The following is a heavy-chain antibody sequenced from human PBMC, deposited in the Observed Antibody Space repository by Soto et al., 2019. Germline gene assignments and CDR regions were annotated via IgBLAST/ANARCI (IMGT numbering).Heavy chain of an antibody. Sequence: ASVRVSCKASGYSLTGYYMHWVRQAPGQGLEWMGWINPNSGGTNYAQKFQGWVTMTRDTSISTAYMELSRLRSDDTAVYYCARDRSGSHPYYYYYGMDVWGQGTTVTVSS. CDR3: ARDRSGSHPYYYYYGMDV. CDR2: INPNSGGT. J-gene: IGHJ6*02. D-gene: IGHD1-26*01. V-gene: IGHV1-2*04. CDR1: GYSLTGYY.